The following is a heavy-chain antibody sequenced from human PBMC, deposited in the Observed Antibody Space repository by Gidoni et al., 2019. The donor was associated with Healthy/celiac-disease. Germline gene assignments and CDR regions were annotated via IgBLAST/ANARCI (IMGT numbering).Heavy chain of an antibody. CDR3: ARRGGVVFGSGFDY. D-gene: IGHD6-19*01. CDR2: IYPGDSDT. J-gene: IGHJ4*02. Sequence: EVQLVQSGAEVKKPGESLKISWKGSGYSLNSYWIGWVRQLPGKGLEWLGFIYPGDSDTRYSASVQGQVTISSDKSISTAYLQWSSLKASDTSMYYCARRGGVVFGSGFDYWGQGTLVTVSS. V-gene: IGHV5-51*01. CDR1: GYSLNSYW.